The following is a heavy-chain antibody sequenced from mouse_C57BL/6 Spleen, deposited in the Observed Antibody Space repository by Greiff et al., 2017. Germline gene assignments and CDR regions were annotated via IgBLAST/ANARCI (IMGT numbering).Heavy chain of an antibody. Sequence: QVQLKESGAELMKPGASVKLSCKATGYTFTGYWIEWVKQRPGHGLEWIGEILPGSGSTNYNEKFKGKATFTADTSSNTAYMQLSSLTTEDSAIYDCARPHYYGSSYWYFDVWGTGTTVTVSS. CDR1: GYTFTGYW. CDR2: ILPGSGST. V-gene: IGHV1-9*01. J-gene: IGHJ1*03. CDR3: ARPHYYGSSYWYFDV. D-gene: IGHD1-1*01.